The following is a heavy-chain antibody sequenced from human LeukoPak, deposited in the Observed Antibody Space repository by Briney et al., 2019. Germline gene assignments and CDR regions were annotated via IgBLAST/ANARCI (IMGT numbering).Heavy chain of an antibody. V-gene: IGHV3-15*01. CDR2: SKSKTDGGTT. CDR1: GITFSNAW. CDR3: TLLWFGGPGL. Sequence: GGSLRLSCAASGITFSNAWMSWVRQAPGKGLEWVGHSKSKTDGGTTDYAAPVQGRFTISRDDSKSTLYLQMNSLITEDTAVYYCTLLWFGGPGLWGPGTLVTVSS. D-gene: IGHD3-10*01. J-gene: IGHJ4*02.